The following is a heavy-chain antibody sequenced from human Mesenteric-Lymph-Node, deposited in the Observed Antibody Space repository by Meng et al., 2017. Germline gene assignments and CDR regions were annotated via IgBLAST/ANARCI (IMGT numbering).Heavy chain of an antibody. V-gene: IGHV1-18*04. CDR3: STNRGQWLVPYYQH. J-gene: IGHJ1*01. D-gene: IGHD6-19*01. CDR1: GYTFTDYY. CDR2: ISAYNGNT. Sequence: ASVKVSCKASGYTFTDYYIHWVRQAPGQGLEWMGWISAYNGNTNYAQKLQGRVTMTTDTSTSTAYMELRSLRSDDTAVYYCSTNRGQWLVPYYQHWGQGTLVTVSS.